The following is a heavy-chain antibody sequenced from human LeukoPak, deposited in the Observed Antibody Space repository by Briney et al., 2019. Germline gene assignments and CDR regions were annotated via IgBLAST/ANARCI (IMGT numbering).Heavy chain of an antibody. D-gene: IGHD3-9*01. Sequence: GASVNVSCEASGYTFTSYAMHGVRQAPGRGREWMGGINAGSGNTKYSQKFQGRVTITRDTSASTAYMELSSLRSEDTAVYYCARGTHYDILTGTWFSWVPLMDVWGKGTTVTVSS. CDR2: INAGSGNT. V-gene: IGHV1-3*01. CDR3: ARGTHYDILTGTWFSWVPLMDV. CDR1: GYTFTSYA. J-gene: IGHJ6*04.